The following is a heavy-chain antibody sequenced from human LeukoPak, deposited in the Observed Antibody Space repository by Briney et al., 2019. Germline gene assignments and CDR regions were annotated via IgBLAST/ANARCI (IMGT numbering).Heavy chain of an antibody. CDR1: GGSISSYY. J-gene: IGHJ5*02. V-gene: IGHV4-59*01. CDR3: ARGGYSSSWYEQNWFDP. D-gene: IGHD6-13*01. CDR2: IYYSGST. Sequence: SETLSLTCTVSGGSISSYYWSWIRQPPGKGLEWVGYIYYSGSTNYNPSLKSRVTISVDTSKNQFSQKLSSVTAADTAVYYCARGGYSSSWYEQNWFDPWGQGTLVTVSS.